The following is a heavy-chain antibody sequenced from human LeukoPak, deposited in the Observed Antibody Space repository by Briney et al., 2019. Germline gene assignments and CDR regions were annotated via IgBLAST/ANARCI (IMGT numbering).Heavy chain of an antibody. J-gene: IGHJ4*02. Sequence: SVKVSCKASGGTFSSYAISWVRQAPGQGLEWMGGIIPIFGTANYAQKFQGRVTMTRDMSTSTVYMELSSLRSEDTAVYYCARDGRYSSGWYPFDYWGQGTLVTVSS. D-gene: IGHD6-19*01. CDR3: ARDGRYSSGWYPFDY. CDR1: GGTFSSYA. V-gene: IGHV1-69*05. CDR2: IIPIFGTA.